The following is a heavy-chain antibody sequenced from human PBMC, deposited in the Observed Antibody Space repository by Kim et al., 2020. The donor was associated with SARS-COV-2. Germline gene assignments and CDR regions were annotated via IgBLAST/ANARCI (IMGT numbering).Heavy chain of an antibody. V-gene: IGHV5-51*01. CDR3: AVGGGSNSGAFDI. J-gene: IGHJ3*02. Sequence: YTPSVQGQVTISADTSISTAYLQWSSLKAADTAMYYCAVGGGSNSGAFDIWGQGTMVTVSS. D-gene: IGHD1-26*01.